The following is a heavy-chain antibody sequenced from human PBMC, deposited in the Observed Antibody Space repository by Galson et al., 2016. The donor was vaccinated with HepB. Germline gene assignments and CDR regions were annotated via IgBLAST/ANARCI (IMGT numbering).Heavy chain of an antibody. J-gene: IGHJ5*02. CDR1: GFTFSNAW. CDR2: IYSGGST. V-gene: IGHV3-53*01. Sequence: SLRLSCAASGFTFSNAWMSWVRQAPGKGLEWVSLIYSGGSTSFADSVKGRVTISRDNSKNTLYLQMISLLVEDTAVYFWARDIGPVGQGILVTVSS. CDR3: ARDIGP.